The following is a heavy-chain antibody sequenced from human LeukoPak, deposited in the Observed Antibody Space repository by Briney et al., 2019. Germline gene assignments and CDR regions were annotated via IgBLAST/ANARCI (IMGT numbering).Heavy chain of an antibody. Sequence: SETLSLTCTVSGGSISSHYWSWIRQPPGKGLEWIGRIYTSGSTNYNPSLKSRVTMSVDTSKNQFSLKLSSVTAADTAVYYCARDGGKGWLWFDYWGREPWSPSPQ. CDR3: ARDGGKGWLWFDY. D-gene: IGHD3-9*01. CDR1: GGSISSHY. J-gene: IGHJ4*02. CDR2: IYTSGST. V-gene: IGHV4-4*07.